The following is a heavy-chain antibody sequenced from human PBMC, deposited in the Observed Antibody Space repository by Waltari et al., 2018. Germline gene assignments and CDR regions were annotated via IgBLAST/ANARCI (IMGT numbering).Heavy chain of an antibody. J-gene: IGHJ5*02. Sequence: QVQLVQSGAEVKKPGASVKVSCKASGYTFTGYYMHWVRQAPGQGLEWLGWSNPNSGGTNYAQKCQGRVTMTRDTSISTAYMELSRLRSDDTAVYYCARDLFYGSGRAADPWGQGTLVTVSS. V-gene: IGHV1-2*02. CDR2: SNPNSGGT. CDR1: GYTFTGYY. CDR3: ARDLFYGSGRAADP. D-gene: IGHD3-10*01.